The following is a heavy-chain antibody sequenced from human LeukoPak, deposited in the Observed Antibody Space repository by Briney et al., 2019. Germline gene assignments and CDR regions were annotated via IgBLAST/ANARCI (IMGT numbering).Heavy chain of an antibody. CDR2: IYSSGT. Sequence: PSETLSLTCTVSGGSISSYYLSWIRQPAGKGLEWIGRIYSSGTDYNPSLKSRVTISVDTSKNQFSLKLSSVTAADTAVYYCARGGQLWPNAFDIWGQGTMVTVSS. J-gene: IGHJ3*02. CDR3: ARGGQLWPNAFDI. D-gene: IGHD5-18*01. V-gene: IGHV4-4*07. CDR1: GGSISSYY.